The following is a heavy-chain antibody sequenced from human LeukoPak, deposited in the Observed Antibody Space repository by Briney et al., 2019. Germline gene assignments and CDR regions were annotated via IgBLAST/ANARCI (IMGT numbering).Heavy chain of an antibody. CDR1: GGSISSSSYY. J-gene: IGHJ6*03. CDR2: IYYSGST. CDR3: ARRGRLYDILTGYLSNYYYYMDV. V-gene: IGHV4-39*01. D-gene: IGHD3-9*01. Sequence: SETLSLTCTVSGGSISSSSYYWGWLRQPPGKGLEWIGSIYYSGSTYYNPSLKSRVTISVDTSKNQFSLKLSSVTAADTAVYYCARRGRLYDILTGYLSNYYYYMDVWGKGTTVTVSS.